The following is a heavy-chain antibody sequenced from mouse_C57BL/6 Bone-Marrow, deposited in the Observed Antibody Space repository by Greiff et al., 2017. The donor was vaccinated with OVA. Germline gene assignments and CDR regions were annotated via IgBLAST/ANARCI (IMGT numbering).Heavy chain of an antibody. Sequence: VQGVESGPGLVQPSQSLSITCTVSGFSLTSYGVHWVRQSPGKGLEWLGVIWSGGSTDYNAAFISRLSISQDNSKSQVFFKMNSLQADDTAIYYCASAYYSNWAWFAYWGQGTLVTVSA. J-gene: IGHJ3*01. CDR1: GFSLTSYG. D-gene: IGHD2-5*01. CDR3: ASAYYSNWAWFAY. CDR2: IWSGGST. V-gene: IGHV2-2*01.